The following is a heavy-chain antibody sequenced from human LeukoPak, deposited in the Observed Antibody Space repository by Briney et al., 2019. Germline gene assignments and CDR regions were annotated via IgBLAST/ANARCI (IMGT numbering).Heavy chain of an antibody. J-gene: IGHJ4*02. Sequence: SETLFLTCTVSGGSISSGDYYWSWIRQPPGKGLEWIGYIYYSGSTYYNPSLKRRVTISVDTSKNQFSLKLSSVTAADTAVYYCARALGSGSYYLDYWGQGTLVTVSS. V-gene: IGHV4-30-4*08. CDR1: GGSISSGDYY. D-gene: IGHD3-10*01. CDR2: IYYSGST. CDR3: ARALGSGSYYLDY.